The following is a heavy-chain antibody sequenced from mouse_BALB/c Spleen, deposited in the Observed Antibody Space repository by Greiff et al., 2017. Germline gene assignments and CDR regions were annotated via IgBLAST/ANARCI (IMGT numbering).Heavy chain of an antibody. Sequence: VMLVESGPGLVAPSQSLSITCTVSGFSLTSYGVHWVRQPPGKGLEWLGVIWAGGSTNYNSALMSRLSISKDNSKSQVFLKMNSLQTDDTAMYYCARERGITTVVALYYYAMDYWGQGTSVTVSS. CDR1: GFSLTSYG. CDR2: IWAGGST. D-gene: IGHD1-1*01. J-gene: IGHJ4*01. V-gene: IGHV2-9*02. CDR3: ARERGITTVVALYYYAMDY.